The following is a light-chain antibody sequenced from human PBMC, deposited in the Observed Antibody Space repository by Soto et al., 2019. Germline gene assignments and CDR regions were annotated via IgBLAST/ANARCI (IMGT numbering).Light chain of an antibody. CDR3: CSYAGSYV. Sequence: QSALPQPRSVSGSPGQSVTISCTGTSSDIGGYNYVSWYQHHPGKAPKLMIYDVSKRPSGVPDRFSGSKSGNTASLTISGLQPEDEADYYCCSYAGSYVFGGGTKVTVL. CDR1: SSDIGGYNY. J-gene: IGLJ2*01. V-gene: IGLV2-11*01. CDR2: DVS.